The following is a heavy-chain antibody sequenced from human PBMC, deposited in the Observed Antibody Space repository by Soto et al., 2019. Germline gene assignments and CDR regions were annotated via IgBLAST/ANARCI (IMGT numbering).Heavy chain of an antibody. D-gene: IGHD2-2*01. Sequence: SETLSLTCTVSGGSFSSSSYYWGWIRQPPGKGLEWIGSIYYSGSTYYNPSLKSRVTISVDTSKNQFSLKLSSVTAADTAVYYCASGRHCSSTSCYFVNDDFDIWGQGTMVTVS. V-gene: IGHV4-39*01. J-gene: IGHJ3*02. CDR2: IYYSGST. CDR3: ASGRHCSSTSCYFVNDDFDI. CDR1: GGSFSSSSYY.